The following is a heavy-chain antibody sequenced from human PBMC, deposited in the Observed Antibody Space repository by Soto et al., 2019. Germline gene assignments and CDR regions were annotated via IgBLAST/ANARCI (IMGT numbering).Heavy chain of an antibody. J-gene: IGHJ4*02. CDR3: VRRGGAVAGTSRFDS. D-gene: IGHD6-19*01. Sequence: SETLSLTCTVSGGSISSGSYFWGCIRQPPGKGLEWIGTVYYSGSTYYNPSLRSRVTISVDTSKNQFSLKLNTVTAADTAVYYCVRRGGAVAGTSRFDSWGQGMLVTVSS. CDR2: VYYSGST. V-gene: IGHV4-39*01. CDR1: GGSISSGSYF.